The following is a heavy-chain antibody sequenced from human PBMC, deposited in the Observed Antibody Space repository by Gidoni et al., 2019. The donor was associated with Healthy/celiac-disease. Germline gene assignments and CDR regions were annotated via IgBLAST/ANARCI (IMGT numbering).Heavy chain of an antibody. J-gene: IGHJ6*02. D-gene: IGHD6-19*01. V-gene: IGHV3-23*01. CDR3: AKNTTPQWLVTYYYYGMDV. CDR1: GFTFSSYA. Sequence: EVQLLASGGGLVQPGGSLRLSCAASGFTFSSYAMSWVRQAPGKGLGWFSAISGSGGSTDYADSVKGRFTISRDNSKNTLYLQMNSLRAEDTAVYYCAKNTTPQWLVTYYYYGMDVWGQGTTVTVSS. CDR2: ISGSGGST.